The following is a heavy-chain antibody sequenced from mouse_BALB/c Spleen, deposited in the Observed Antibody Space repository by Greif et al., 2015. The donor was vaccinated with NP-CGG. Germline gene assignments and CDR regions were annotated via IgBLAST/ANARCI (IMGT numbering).Heavy chain of an antibody. J-gene: IGHJ4*01. D-gene: IGHD2-10*02. CDR3: ARKGEYGNYGAMDY. Sequence: QVQLQQSGPELVKPGASVKISCKASGYAFSSSWMNWVKQRPGQGLEWIGRIYPGDGDTNYNGKFKGKATLTADKSSSTAYMQLSSVTSVDSAVYFCARKGEYGNYGAMDYWGQGTSVTVSS. CDR1: GYAFSSSW. CDR2: IYPGDGDT. V-gene: IGHV1-82*01.